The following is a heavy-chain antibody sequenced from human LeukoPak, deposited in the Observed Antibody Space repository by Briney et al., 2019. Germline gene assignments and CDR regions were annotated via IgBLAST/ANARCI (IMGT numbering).Heavy chain of an antibody. CDR2: ISYSGSP. Sequence: PSETLSLTCTVSGGSISSSAYYWAWIRQPPGKGQEWIGSISYSGSPYYSPSLKSRLTISVDTSEIQFSLRLRSVTAADTAVYYCATHVHGVGAADRYNWFDPWGQGTLVTVSS. D-gene: IGHD3-16*01. CDR3: ATHVHGVGAADRYNWFDP. J-gene: IGHJ5*02. V-gene: IGHV4-39*01. CDR1: GGSISSSAYY.